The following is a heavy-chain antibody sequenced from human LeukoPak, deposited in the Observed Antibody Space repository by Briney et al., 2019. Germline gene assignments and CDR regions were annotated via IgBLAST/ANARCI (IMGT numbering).Heavy chain of an antibody. Sequence: GGXLXXSCAASGFTFSSYAMSWVRQAPGKGLEGVSGITGSGGSAYYADSVKGRFTISRDNSENTLYVQMDSLRAADTAVYFCASRYCSGGSCYNRYYFDYWGQGSLVTVSS. CDR2: ITGSGGSA. V-gene: IGHV3-23*01. D-gene: IGHD2-15*01. CDR1: GFTFSSYA. CDR3: ASRYCSGGSCYNRYYFDY. J-gene: IGHJ4*02.